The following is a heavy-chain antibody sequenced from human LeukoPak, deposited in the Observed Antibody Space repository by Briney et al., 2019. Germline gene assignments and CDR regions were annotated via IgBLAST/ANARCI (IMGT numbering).Heavy chain of an antibody. CDR1: GFTSSNYG. CDR3: AKDAHPGIAAAALDY. V-gene: IGHV3-30*18. J-gene: IGHJ4*02. Sequence: GGSLRLSCAASGFTSSNYGMHWVRQAPGKGLEWVSVISFDGSAKYYADSVKGRFTISRDNSKNTLYLQMNSLRAEDTAVYYCAKDAHPGIAAAALDYWGQGTLVTASS. CDR2: ISFDGSAK. D-gene: IGHD6-13*01.